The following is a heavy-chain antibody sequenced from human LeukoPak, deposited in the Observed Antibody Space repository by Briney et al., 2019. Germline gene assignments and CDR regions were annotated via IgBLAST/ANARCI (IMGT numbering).Heavy chain of an antibody. CDR3: ARGEYYYYYYMDV. V-gene: IGHV3-66*02. CDR1: GFTVSSNY. J-gene: IGHJ6*03. D-gene: IGHD3-10*01. Sequence: GGSLRLSCAASGFTVSSNYMSWIRQAPGKGPEWVSIFYSGGYTYYADSVKGRFTISRDNSKNTLYLQMNSLRAEDTAVYYCARGEYYYYYYMDVWGRGTTVTVSS. CDR2: FYSGGYT.